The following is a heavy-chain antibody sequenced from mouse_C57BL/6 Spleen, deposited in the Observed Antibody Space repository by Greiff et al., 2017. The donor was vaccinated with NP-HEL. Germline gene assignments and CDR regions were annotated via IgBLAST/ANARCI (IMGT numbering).Heavy chain of an antibody. V-gene: IGHV5-6*01. J-gene: IGHJ2*01. CDR2: ISSGGSYT. Sequence: EVHLVESGGDLVKPGGSLKLSCAASGFTFSSYGMSWVRQTPDKRLEWVATISSGGSYTYYPDSVKGRFTISRDNAKNTLYLQMSSLKSEDTAMYYCARQTFFDYWGQGTTLTVSS. CDR1: GFTFSSYG. CDR3: ARQTFFDY.